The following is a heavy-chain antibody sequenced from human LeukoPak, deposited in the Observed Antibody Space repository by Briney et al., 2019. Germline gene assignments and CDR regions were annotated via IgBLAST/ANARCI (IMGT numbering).Heavy chain of an antibody. D-gene: IGHD4-17*01. CDR2: IYYSGST. Sequence: SETLSLTCTVSGGSISSSTHYWGWIRQPPGKGLEWIGSIYYSGSTYYSPSLESRVTISVDTSKNQFSLKLSSVTAADTAVYYCARAGDYGDAGDAFDIWGQGTMVTVSS. J-gene: IGHJ3*02. CDR1: GGSISSSTHY. CDR3: ARAGDYGDAGDAFDI. V-gene: IGHV4-39*07.